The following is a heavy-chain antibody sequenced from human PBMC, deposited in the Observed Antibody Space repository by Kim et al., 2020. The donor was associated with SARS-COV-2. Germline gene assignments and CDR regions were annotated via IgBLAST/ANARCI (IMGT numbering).Heavy chain of an antibody. J-gene: IGHJ3*02. CDR3: ARDSRLLWEGYAFDI. D-gene: IGHD3-10*01. Sequence: PGKGRFTISRDNAKNSLYLQMNSLRAEDTAVYYCARDSRLLWEGYAFDIWGQGTMVTVSS. V-gene: IGHV3-11*05.